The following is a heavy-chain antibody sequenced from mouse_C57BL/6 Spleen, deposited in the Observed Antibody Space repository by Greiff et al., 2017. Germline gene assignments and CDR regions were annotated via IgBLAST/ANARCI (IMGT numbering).Heavy chain of an antibody. CDR1: GYTFTSYW. D-gene: IGHD1-1*01. CDR3: AGVGSGGAMDY. J-gene: IGHJ4*01. V-gene: IGHV1-53*01. Sequence: QVQLQQPGTELVKPGASVKLSCKASGYTFTSYWMHWVKQRPGQGLEWIGNINPSNGGTNYNEKFKSKATLTVDTSSSTAYMQLSSLTSEDSAVSYCAGVGSGGAMDYWGQGTSVTVSS. CDR2: INPSNGGT.